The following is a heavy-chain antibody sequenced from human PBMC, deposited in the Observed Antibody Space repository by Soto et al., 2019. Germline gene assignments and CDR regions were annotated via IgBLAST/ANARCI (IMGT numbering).Heavy chain of an antibody. V-gene: IGHV3-23*01. J-gene: IGHJ4*02. Sequence: EVQLLESGGGLVQPGGSLRLSCAASGFTFSSYAMSWVRQAPGKGLEWVSAITGSGVSTYYADSVKGRFTISRDNSKNTLYLQMNSLRAEDTAVHYCAKDGTNYGDHGFDYWGQGTLVTVSS. CDR2: ITGSGVST. D-gene: IGHD4-17*01. CDR3: AKDGTNYGDHGFDY. CDR1: GFTFSSYA.